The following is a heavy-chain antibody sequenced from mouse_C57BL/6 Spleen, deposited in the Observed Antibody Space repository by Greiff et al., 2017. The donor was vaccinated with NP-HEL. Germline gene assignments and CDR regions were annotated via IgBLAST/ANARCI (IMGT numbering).Heavy chain of an antibody. V-gene: IGHV3-6*01. D-gene: IGHD2-1*01. CDR1: GYSITSGYY. CDR3: ARRGVSFYYGNSYYAMDY. Sequence: EVKLEESGPGLVKPSQSLSLTCSVTGYSITSGYYWNWIRQFPGNKLEWMGYISYDGSNNYNPSLKNRISITRDTSKNQFFLKLNSVTTEDTATYYCARRGVSFYYGNSYYAMDYWGQGTSVTVSS. J-gene: IGHJ4*01. CDR2: ISYDGSN.